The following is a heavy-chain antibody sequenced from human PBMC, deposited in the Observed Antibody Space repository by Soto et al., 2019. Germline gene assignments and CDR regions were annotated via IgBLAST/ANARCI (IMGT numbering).Heavy chain of an antibody. V-gene: IGHV4-61*01. Sequence: PSETLSLTCTVSGGSVSSGSYYWSWIRQPPGKGLEWIGYIYYSGSTNYNPSLKSRVTISVDTSKNQFSLKLSSVTAEDTAVYYCTTGVVVVITSYYFDYWGQGTLVTVSS. J-gene: IGHJ4*02. CDR1: GGSVSSGSYY. CDR3: TTGVVVVITSYYFDY. D-gene: IGHD3-22*01. CDR2: IYYSGST.